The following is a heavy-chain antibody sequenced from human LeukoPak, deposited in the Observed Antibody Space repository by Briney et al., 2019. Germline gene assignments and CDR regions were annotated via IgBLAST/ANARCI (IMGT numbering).Heavy chain of an antibody. CDR2: IYYISNT. CDR3: ARTQSQSGSYRYYFGY. Sequence: SETLSLTCTVSGASVGSAGYHWSWIRQPPGGGLEWIGYIYYISNTNYNPSLKSRVTMSVDPSKNQFSLKLNSVTAADTAVYYCARTQSQSGSYRYYFGYWGQGALVTVSS. J-gene: IGHJ4*02. CDR1: GASVGSAGYH. D-gene: IGHD1-26*01. V-gene: IGHV4-61*08.